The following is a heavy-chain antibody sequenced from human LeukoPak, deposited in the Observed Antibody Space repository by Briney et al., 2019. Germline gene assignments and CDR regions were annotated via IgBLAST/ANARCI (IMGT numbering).Heavy chain of an antibody. J-gene: IGHJ4*02. V-gene: IGHV4-34*01. CDR2: INHSGST. CDR1: GFTVSSNQ. Sequence: GSLRLSCAGSGFTVSSNQISWIRQPPGKGLEWIGEINHSGSTNYNPSLKSRVTISVDTSKNQFSLKLSSVTAADTAVYYCARGYYTLTVHYWGQGILVTVSS. CDR3: ARGYYTLTVHY. D-gene: IGHD3-3*01.